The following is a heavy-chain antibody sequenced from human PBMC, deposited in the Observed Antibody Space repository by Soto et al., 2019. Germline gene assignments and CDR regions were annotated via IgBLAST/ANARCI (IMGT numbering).Heavy chain of an antibody. CDR3: AREGSGGRGAFDI. J-gene: IGHJ3*02. V-gene: IGHV4-4*02. CDR2: IYHSGST. CDR1: GGSISSSNW. D-gene: IGHD3-16*01. Sequence: PSETLSLTCAVSGGSISSSNWWSWARQPPGKGLEWIGEIYHSGSTNYNPSLKSRVTISVDKSKNQFSLKLSSVTAADTAVYYCAREGSGGRGAFDIWGQGTMVTVSS.